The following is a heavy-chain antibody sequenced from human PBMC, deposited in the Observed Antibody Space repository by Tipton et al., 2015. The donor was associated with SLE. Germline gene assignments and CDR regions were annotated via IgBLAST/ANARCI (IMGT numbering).Heavy chain of an antibody. Sequence: TLSLTCTVSGFSISSYYWGWIRPPPGKGLEWLGTNYHSGTTYYNPSLKSRLTLSIDTSKNQFSLKLSSLTAADTAVYYCVRLELPATKADYWGPGTLVTVSS. V-gene: IGHV4-38-2*02. D-gene: IGHD5-24*01. J-gene: IGHJ4*02. CDR2: NYHSGTT. CDR3: VRLELPATKADY. CDR1: GFSISSYY.